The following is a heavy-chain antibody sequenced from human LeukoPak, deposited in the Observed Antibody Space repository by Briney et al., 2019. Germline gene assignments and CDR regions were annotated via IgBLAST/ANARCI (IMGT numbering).Heavy chain of an antibody. CDR3: ARENDFGEWFDY. D-gene: IGHD3-10*01. J-gene: IGHJ4*02. Sequence: GASVKVSCKVSGYTFTGYYMHWVRQAPGQGLEWMGWINPNSGGTNYAQKFQGRVTMTRDTSISTAYMELSRLRSDDTAVYYCARENDFGEWFDYWGQGTLVTVSS. CDR2: INPNSGGT. CDR1: GYTFTGYY. V-gene: IGHV1-2*02.